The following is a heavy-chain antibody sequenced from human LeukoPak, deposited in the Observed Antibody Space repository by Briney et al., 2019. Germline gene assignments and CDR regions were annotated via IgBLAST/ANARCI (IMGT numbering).Heavy chain of an antibody. D-gene: IGHD1-26*01. Sequence: PSETLSLTCAVYIDSFSNYHWNWIRQTPAKGLEWIGEVNDSGGTNISTSLRSRVILTVDTSKNHFSLKLISVTVADTAVYYCARGQGATVPQVGKNWFDPWGQGTRVTVSS. CDR3: ARGQGATVPQVGKNWFDP. CDR1: IDSFSNYH. V-gene: IGHV4-34*01. CDR2: VNDSGGT. J-gene: IGHJ5*02.